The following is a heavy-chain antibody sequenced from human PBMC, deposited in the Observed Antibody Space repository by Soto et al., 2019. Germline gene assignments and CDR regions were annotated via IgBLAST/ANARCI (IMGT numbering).Heavy chain of an antibody. CDR3: AHTIAARLNFDY. CDR1: GFSLGTSGVG. CDR2: IYWDDDK. Sequence: QITLKESGPTLVQPTQTLTLTCTLSGFSLGTSGVGVGWIRQPPGKALEWLALIYWDDDKRYSPSLKSRLTIXKXNSKNQVVLTMTNMDPVDTATYYCAHTIAARLNFDYWGQGALVTVSS. D-gene: IGHD6-6*01. J-gene: IGHJ4*02. V-gene: IGHV2-5*02.